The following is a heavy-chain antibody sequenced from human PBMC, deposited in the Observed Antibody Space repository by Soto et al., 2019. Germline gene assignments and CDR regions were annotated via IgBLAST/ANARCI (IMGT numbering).Heavy chain of an antibody. Sequence: QVQLQQWGAGLLKPSETLSLTCAVYGGSFSGYYWSWIRQPPGKGLEWIGEINHSGSTNYNPSLKSRVTISVDTSKNQFSLKLSSVTAVDTAVYYCARGKYGSTRSIFFDYWGQGTLVTVSS. CDR3: ARGKYGSTRSIFFDY. CDR1: GGSFSGYY. J-gene: IGHJ4*02. D-gene: IGHD2-2*01. CDR2: INHSGST. V-gene: IGHV4-34*01.